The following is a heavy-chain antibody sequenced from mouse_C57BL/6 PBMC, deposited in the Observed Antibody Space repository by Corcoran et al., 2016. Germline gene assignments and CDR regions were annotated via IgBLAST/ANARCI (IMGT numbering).Heavy chain of an antibody. V-gene: IGHV3-6*01. J-gene: IGHJ1*03. CDR1: GYSITSGYY. D-gene: IGHD1-1*01. CDR3: ARVYGSSYWYFDV. CDR2: ISYDGSN. Sequence: DVQLQESGPGLVKPSQSLSLTCSVTGYSITSGYYWNWIRQFPGNKLEWMGYISYDGSNNYNPSLKNRISITRDTSKNQFFLKLNSVTTEDTATYYCARVYGSSYWYFDVWGTGTTVTVSS.